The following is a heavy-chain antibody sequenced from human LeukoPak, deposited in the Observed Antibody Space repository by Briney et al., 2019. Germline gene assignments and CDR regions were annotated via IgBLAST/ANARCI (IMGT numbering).Heavy chain of an antibody. Sequence: SETLSLTCTVSGGSISSYYWSWIRQPAGKGLEWIGRIYTSGSTNYNPSLKSRVTMSVDTSKNQFSLKLSSVTAADTAVYYCARDQSYYGSGSYYRWFDPWGQGTLVTVSS. J-gene: IGHJ5*02. CDR1: GGSISSYY. CDR2: IYTSGST. D-gene: IGHD3-10*01. CDR3: ARDQSYYGSGSYYRWFDP. V-gene: IGHV4-4*07.